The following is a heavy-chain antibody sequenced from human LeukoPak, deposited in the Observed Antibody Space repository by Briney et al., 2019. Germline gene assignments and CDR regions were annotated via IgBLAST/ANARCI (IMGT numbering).Heavy chain of an antibody. J-gene: IGHJ4*02. CDR2: IWYDGSNK. V-gene: IGHV3-33*01. Sequence: GRSLRLSCAASGFTFSSYGMHWVRQAPGKGLEWVAVIWYDGSNKYYADSVKGRFTISRDNSKNTLYLQMNSLRAEDTAVYSCARGFCTSTSCYIDYWGQGTLVTVSS. CDR3: ARGFCTSTSCYIDY. CDR1: GFTFSSYG. D-gene: IGHD2-2*02.